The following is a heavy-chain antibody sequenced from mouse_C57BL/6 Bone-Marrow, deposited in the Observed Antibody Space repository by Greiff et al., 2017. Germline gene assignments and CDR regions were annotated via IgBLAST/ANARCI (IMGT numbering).Heavy chain of an antibody. V-gene: IGHV1-52*01. CDR3: ARDGYYSAWFAY. D-gene: IGHD2-3*01. J-gene: IGHJ3*01. CDR2: IDPSDSET. CDR1: GYTFTSYW. Sequence: QVQLQQPGAELVRPGSSVKLSCTASGYTFTSYWMHWVKQRPIQGLEWIGNIDPSDSETHYNQKFQDKATLTVDKSSSTAYMQLSSLTSEDSAVYYCARDGYYSAWFAYWGQGTLVTVSA.